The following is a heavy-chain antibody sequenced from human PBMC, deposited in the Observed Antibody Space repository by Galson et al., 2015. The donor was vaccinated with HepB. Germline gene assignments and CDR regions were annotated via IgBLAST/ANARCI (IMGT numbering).Heavy chain of an antibody. Sequence: QSGAEVKKPGESLRISCKGSGYSFTSYWISWVRQMPGKGLEWMGRIDPSDSYTNYSPSFQGHVTISAERSINTAYLQWSGLKASDTAMYYCARLLFRGSSFDFWGQGTLVTVSS. CDR3: ARLLFRGSSFDF. CDR2: IDPSDSYT. CDR1: GYSFTSYW. D-gene: IGHD3-10*01. V-gene: IGHV5-10-1*01. J-gene: IGHJ4*02.